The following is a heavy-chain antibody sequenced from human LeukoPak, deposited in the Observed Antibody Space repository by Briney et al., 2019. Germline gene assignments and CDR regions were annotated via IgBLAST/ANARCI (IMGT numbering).Heavy chain of an antibody. Sequence: GGSLRLSCAASGFTVSSNYMSWVRQAPGKGLEWVSVIYSGGSTYYADSVKGRFTISRDHSKNTLYLQMNSLRAEDTAVYYCAKMGGSGWYPQIDYWGQGTLVTVSS. V-gene: IGHV3-53*01. CDR3: AKMGGSGWYPQIDY. D-gene: IGHD6-19*01. J-gene: IGHJ4*02. CDR1: GFTVSSNY. CDR2: IYSGGST.